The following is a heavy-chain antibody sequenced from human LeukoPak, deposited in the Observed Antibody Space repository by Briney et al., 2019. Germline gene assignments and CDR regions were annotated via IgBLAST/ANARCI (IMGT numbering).Heavy chain of an antibody. D-gene: IGHD2-2*01. CDR1: GGSFSGYY. J-gene: IGHJ4*02. V-gene: IGHV4-34*01. CDR2: INHSGST. Sequence: SETLSLTCAVYGGSFSGYYWSWIRQPPGKGLEWIGAINHSGSTNYNPSLKRRVTIPVDTSKNQFSLKLGSVTAAGTAVYYCARGGVYKVVPAAVFDYWGQGTLVTVSS. CDR3: ARGGVYKVVPAAVFDY.